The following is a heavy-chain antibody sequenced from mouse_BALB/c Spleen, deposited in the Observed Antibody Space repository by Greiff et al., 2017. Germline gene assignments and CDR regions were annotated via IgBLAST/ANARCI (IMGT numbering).Heavy chain of an antibody. Sequence: EVQLVESGGGLVQPGGSLRLSCATSGFTFTDYYMSWVRQPPGKALEWLGFIRNKANGYTTEYSASVKGRFTISRDNSQSILYLQMNTLRAEDSATYYCARDPAYGNYEGFAYWGQGTLVTVSA. J-gene: IGHJ3*01. CDR3: ARDPAYGNYEGFAY. D-gene: IGHD2-1*01. CDR2: IRNKANGYTT. V-gene: IGHV7-3*02. CDR1: GFTFTDYY.